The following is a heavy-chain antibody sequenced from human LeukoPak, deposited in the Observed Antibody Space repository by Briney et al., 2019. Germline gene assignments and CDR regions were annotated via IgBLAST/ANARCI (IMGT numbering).Heavy chain of an antibody. CDR3: ARAGGVELLGFCSGGTCYFSDYAFDI. V-gene: IGHV1-69*05. D-gene: IGHD2-15*01. CDR1: GGTFSSYA. CDR2: IIPIFGTA. Sequence: SVTVSCKASGGTFSSYAISWVRQAPGQGLEWMGGIIPIFGTANYAQKFQGRVRITTDESTSTAYMELSSLRSEDTAVYYCARAGGVELLGFCSGGTCYFSDYAFDIWGQGTMVTVSS. J-gene: IGHJ3*02.